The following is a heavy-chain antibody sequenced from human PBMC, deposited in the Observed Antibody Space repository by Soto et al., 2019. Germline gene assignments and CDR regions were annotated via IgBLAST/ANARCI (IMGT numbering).Heavy chain of an antibody. J-gene: IGHJ3*02. CDR2: ISGSGGST. CDR1: GFTFSSYA. V-gene: IGHV3-23*01. Sequence: GALRLSCAASGFTFSSYAMSWVRQAPGKGLEWVSAISGSGGSTYYADSVKGRFTISRDNSKNTLYLQMNSLRAEDTAVYYCAKDNTMLSAFHIWGQGTMVTVSS. CDR3: AKDNTMLSAFHI. D-gene: IGHD2-8*01.